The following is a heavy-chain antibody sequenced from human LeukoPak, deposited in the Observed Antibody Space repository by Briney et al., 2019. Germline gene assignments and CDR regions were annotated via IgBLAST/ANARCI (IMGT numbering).Heavy chain of an antibody. CDR3: AKDRGGSYYDDAFDI. CDR1: GFTFSSYG. V-gene: IGHV3-30*02. J-gene: IGHJ3*02. CDR2: IRYDGNKK. D-gene: IGHD1-26*01. Sequence: PGGSLRLSCAASGFTFSSYGMYWVRQAPGKGLEWVAFIRYDGNKKYYADSVKGRFTISRDDSKNTLYLQMNSLRAEDTAVYYCAKDRGGSYYDDAFDIWGQGTMVTVSS.